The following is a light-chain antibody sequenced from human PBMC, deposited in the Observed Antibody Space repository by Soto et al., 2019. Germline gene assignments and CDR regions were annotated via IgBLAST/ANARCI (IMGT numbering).Light chain of an antibody. V-gene: IGKV3-15*01. CDR2: GAS. Sequence: ELVMTQSPATLSVSPGERATLSCKASQSVSSNLAWYQQKPGQAPRLLIYGASTRATGIPARFSGSGSGTEFTLTISSLQSEDFAVYYCQQYNKGPVFTFGPGTKVDIK. CDR1: QSVSSN. CDR3: QQYNKGPVFT. J-gene: IGKJ3*01.